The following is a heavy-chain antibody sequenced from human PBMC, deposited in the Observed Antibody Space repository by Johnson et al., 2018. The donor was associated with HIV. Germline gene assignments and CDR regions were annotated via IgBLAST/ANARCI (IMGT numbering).Heavy chain of an antibody. J-gene: IGHJ3*02. V-gene: IGHV3-66*02. CDR1: GFTVSSNY. CDR3: ARAGLSIAAAGTPPGAFDI. Sequence: VQLVESGGGLVQPGGSLRLSCAASGFTVSSNYMSWVRQAPGKGLEWVSVISSGGSTYYADSVKGRFTISLDNSKNTLYLQMNSLIAEDTAVYYCARAGLSIAAAGTPPGAFDIWGQGTMVTVSS. CDR2: ISSGGST. D-gene: IGHD6-13*01.